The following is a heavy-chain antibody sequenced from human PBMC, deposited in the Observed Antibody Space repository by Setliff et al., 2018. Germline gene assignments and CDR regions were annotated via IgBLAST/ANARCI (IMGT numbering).Heavy chain of an antibody. V-gene: IGHV1-69*13. CDR2: IIPIFGTA. D-gene: IGHD1-26*01. CDR3: AIPSSGNFYFDY. J-gene: IGHJ4*02. CDR1: GGTFSSYA. Sequence: SVKVSCKASGGTFSSYAISWVRQAPGQGLEWMGGIIPIFGTAKYAQKFQGRVTITADQSTRTAYMELSSLRSEDTAVYYCAIPSSGNFYFDYWGQGTLVTVSS.